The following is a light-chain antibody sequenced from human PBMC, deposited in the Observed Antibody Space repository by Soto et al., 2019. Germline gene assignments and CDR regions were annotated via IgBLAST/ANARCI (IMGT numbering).Light chain of an antibody. Sequence: QSALTQPASVSGSPGQSITISCTGTSSDVGGYNYVSWYQQHPGKVPKLMIYEVSNRPSGVSNRFSGSKSGNTASLTISGLQAEDEADYYCSSYTSSGTHVMFGGGTQLTVL. CDR3: SSYTSSGTHVM. V-gene: IGLV2-14*01. J-gene: IGLJ3*02. CDR2: EVS. CDR1: SSDVGGYNY.